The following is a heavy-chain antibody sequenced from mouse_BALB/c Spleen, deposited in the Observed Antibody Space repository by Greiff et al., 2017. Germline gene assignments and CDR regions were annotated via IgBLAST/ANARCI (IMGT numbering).Heavy chain of an antibody. D-gene: IGHD2-2*01. J-gene: IGHJ1*01. CDR3: ARDGYDPYWYFDV. CDR1: GFTFSSYA. Sequence: EVQVVESGGGLVKPGGSLKLSCAASGFTFSSYAMSWVRQTPEKRLEWVASISSGGSTYYPDSVKGRFTISRDNARNILYLQMSSLRSEDTAMYYCARDGYDPYWYFDVWGAGTTVTVSS. V-gene: IGHV5-6-5*01. CDR2: ISSGGST.